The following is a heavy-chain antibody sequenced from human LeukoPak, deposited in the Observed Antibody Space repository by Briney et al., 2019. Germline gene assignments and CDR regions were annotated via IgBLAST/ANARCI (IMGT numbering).Heavy chain of an antibody. D-gene: IGHD4-11*01. Sequence: GGCLCPVCAASGSTVRDLSMHWVRQVAGKGLEWVSLISGDGGVTHYGDSVRGRFTISRDNSKNSLYLQMSSLRVEDTALYYCAKGNNSISNNFDYWGQGTLVTVSS. CDR3: AKGNNSISNNFDY. CDR2: ISGDGGVT. V-gene: IGHV3-43*02. CDR1: GSTVRDLS. J-gene: IGHJ4*02.